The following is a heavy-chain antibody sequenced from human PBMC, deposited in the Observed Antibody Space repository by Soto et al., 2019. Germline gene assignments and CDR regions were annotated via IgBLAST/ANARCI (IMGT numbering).Heavy chain of an antibody. D-gene: IGHD2-15*01. CDR3: GTRRVNCPFAR. CDR2: ISHSGSA. J-gene: IGHJ4*02. CDR1: GGAIISGDYH. Sequence: QVQLQESGPGLVKPSETLSLTCTVSGGAIISGDYHWSWIRQPPGKGLEWIGYISHSGSADYNPSLKSLGTISMDTSKTQFSLTLRSVTAADTAVYYCGTRRVNCPFARWGQGTLVTVSS. V-gene: IGHV4-30-4*01.